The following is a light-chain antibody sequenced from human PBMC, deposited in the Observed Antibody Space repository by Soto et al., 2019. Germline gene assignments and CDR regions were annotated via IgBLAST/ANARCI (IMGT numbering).Light chain of an antibody. CDR1: RSVNSN. Sequence: ETVMKHSPPTLSVNTGESATLSCRASRSVNSNLAWYQQKVGQAPRVLIYGASTRATGIPARFSGSGSGTEFILTISSLQSEDFAFYYCLHYNTWPWTFGQGTKVDI. CDR2: GAS. CDR3: LHYNTWPWT. J-gene: IGKJ1*01. V-gene: IGKV3-15*01.